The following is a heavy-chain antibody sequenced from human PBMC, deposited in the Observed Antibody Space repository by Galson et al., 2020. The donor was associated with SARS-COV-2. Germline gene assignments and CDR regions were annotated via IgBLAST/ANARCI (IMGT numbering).Heavy chain of an antibody. Sequence: GESLKISCAASGFTFSGYAMSWVRQAPGKGLEWVSGISGSGESTYYADSVKGRFTVSRDNSKNTLYLQMNSLRAEDTAVYYCAKGRGSSFYYDSSGYSDAFDMWGQGTMVTVSS. D-gene: IGHD3-22*01. V-gene: IGHV3-23*01. CDR2: ISGSGEST. CDR3: AKGRGSSFYYDSSGYSDAFDM. CDR1: GFTFSGYA. J-gene: IGHJ3*02.